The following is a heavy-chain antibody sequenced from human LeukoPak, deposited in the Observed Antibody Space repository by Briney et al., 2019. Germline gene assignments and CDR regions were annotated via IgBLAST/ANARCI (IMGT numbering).Heavy chain of an antibody. CDR1: GGTFSSYA. Sequence: SVKVSCKASGGTFSSYAISWVRQAPGQGLEWMGRIIPILGIANYAQKFQGRVTITADKSTSTAYMELSSLRSEDTAVYYCARGLGYCSSTSCPPFDYWGQGTLVTVSS. D-gene: IGHD2-2*01. J-gene: IGHJ4*02. CDR2: IIPILGIA. V-gene: IGHV1-69*04. CDR3: ARGLGYCSSTSCPPFDY.